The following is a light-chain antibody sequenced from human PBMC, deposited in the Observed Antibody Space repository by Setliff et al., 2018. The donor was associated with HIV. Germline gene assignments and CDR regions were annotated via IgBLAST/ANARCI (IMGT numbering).Light chain of an antibody. CDR1: SSDVGGYDY. CDR2: DVS. CDR3: SSYTSSSIVI. J-gene: IGLJ2*01. V-gene: IGLV2-14*03. Sequence: QSVLTQPASVSGSPGQSITISCTGTSSDVGGYDYVSWYQQHPGKAPKLIIYDVSNRPSGVSNRFSGSKSGNTASLTISGLQAEDEADYYCSSYTSSSIVIFGGGTK.